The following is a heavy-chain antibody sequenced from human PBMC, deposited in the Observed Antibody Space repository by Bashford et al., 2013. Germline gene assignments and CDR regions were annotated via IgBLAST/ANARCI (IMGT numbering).Heavy chain of an antibody. CDR3: ARVTYYYDSSGYFKGLPDYYYYGMDV. J-gene: IGHJ6*02. CDR1: GYTFTSYG. D-gene: IGHD3-22*01. CDR2: ISAYNGNT. V-gene: IGHV1-18*04. Sequence: ASVKVSCKASGYTFTSYGISWVRQAPGQGLEWMGWISAYNGNTNYAQKLQGRVTMTTDTSTSTAYMELRSLRSDDTAVYYCARVTYYYDSSGYFKGLPDYYYYGMDVWGQGTTVTVSS.